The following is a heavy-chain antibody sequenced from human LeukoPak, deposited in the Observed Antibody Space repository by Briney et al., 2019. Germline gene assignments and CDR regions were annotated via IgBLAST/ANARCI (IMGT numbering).Heavy chain of an antibody. Sequence: GGSLRLSCAASGFTVSSNYMSWVRQAPGKGLEWVSVIYSGGSTYYADSVKGRFTISRDNSKNTLYLRMNSLRAEDTAVYYCARGLYSGSYYLAYWGQGTLVTVSS. D-gene: IGHD1-26*01. CDR2: IYSGGST. CDR1: GFTVSSNY. CDR3: ARGLYSGSYYLAY. V-gene: IGHV3-66*01. J-gene: IGHJ4*02.